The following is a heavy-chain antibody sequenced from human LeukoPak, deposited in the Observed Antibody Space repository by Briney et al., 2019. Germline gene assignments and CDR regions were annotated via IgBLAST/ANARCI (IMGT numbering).Heavy chain of an antibody. D-gene: IGHD3-10*01. CDR3: ARGKGLWFGEFHYMDV. CDR1: GFTFSNFA. V-gene: IGHV3-30*04. CDR2: VSYDGSYK. Sequence: GGSLRLSCAATGFTFSNFAMHWVRQAPGKGLEWVAVVSYDGSYKYYADSVKGRFTISRDNSKNTLYLQMNSLRAEDTAVYYCARGKGLWFGEFHYMDVWGKGTTVTISS. J-gene: IGHJ6*03.